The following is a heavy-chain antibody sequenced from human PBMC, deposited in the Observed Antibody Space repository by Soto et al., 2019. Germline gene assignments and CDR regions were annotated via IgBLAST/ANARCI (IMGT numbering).Heavy chain of an antibody. CDR3: GRSFGEPGYYYGMDV. J-gene: IGHJ6*02. D-gene: IGHD3-16*01. Sequence: EVQLVESGGGLVKPGGSLRLSCAASGFTFSSYSMNWVRQAPGKGLEWVSSISSSSSYIYYADSVKGRFTISRDNAXXSPDRQMTRMRAEDTAVYYCGRSFGEPGYYYGMDVWGQGTAVAVSS. CDR1: GFTFSSYS. V-gene: IGHV3-21*01. CDR2: ISSSSSYI.